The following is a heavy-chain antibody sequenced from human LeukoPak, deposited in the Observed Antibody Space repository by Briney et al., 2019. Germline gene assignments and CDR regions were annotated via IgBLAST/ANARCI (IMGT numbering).Heavy chain of an antibody. Sequence: SETLSLTCTVSGGSISSYYWSWIRQPPGKGLEWIGYIYYSGSTNYNPSLKSRVTISVDTSKNQFSLKLSSVTAADTAVYYCARDSNNYYYYMDVWGKGTTVTVSS. V-gene: IGHV4-59*01. CDR3: ARDSNNYYYYMDV. J-gene: IGHJ6*03. CDR2: IYYSGST. CDR1: GGSISSYY.